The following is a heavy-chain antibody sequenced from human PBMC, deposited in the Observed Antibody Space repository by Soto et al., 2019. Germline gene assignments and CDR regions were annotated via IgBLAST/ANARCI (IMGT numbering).Heavy chain of an antibody. J-gene: IGHJ3*02. V-gene: IGHV4-34*01. CDR3: ARGPMIVVAIDAFDI. CDR2: INHSGST. D-gene: IGHD3-22*01. CDR1: GGSFSGYY. Sequence: QVQLQQWGAGLLKPSETLSLTCAVYGGSFSGYYWSWIRQPPGKGLEWIGEINHSGSTNYNPSLKSRVTILLDTSKNQFSLKLSSVTAADTAVYYCARGPMIVVAIDAFDIWGQGTMVTVSS.